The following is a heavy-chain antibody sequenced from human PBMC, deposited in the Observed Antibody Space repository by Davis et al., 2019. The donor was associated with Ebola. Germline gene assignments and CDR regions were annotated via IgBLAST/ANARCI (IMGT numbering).Heavy chain of an antibody. CDR3: ARAPGIAAAHFLDY. CDR1: GYSFKSYG. V-gene: IGHV1-18*04. D-gene: IGHD6-13*01. Sequence: SVKVSCKTSGYSFKSYGITWVRQAPGQGLEWMGWISGYNDNTNYVQKVQGRITLTTDTSTGTAYMELRSLGSDDTAVYFCARAPGIAAAHFLDYWGQGTLVTVSS. CDR2: ISGYNDNT. J-gene: IGHJ4*02.